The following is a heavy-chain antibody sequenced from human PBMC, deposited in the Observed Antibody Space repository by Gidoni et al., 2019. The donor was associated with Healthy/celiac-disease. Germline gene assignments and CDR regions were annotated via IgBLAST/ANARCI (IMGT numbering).Heavy chain of an antibody. J-gene: IGHJ3*02. V-gene: IGHV3-11*06. D-gene: IGHD2-15*01. Sequence: QVQLVESGGGLVKPGGSLSLSCAASGLTFSDYYMSWIRQAPGKGLEWVSYISSSSSYTNYADSVKGRFTISRDNAKNSLYLQMNSLRAEDTAVYYCARDLSGGGAFDIWGQGTMVTVSS. CDR1: GLTFSDYY. CDR3: ARDLSGGGAFDI. CDR2: ISSSSSYT.